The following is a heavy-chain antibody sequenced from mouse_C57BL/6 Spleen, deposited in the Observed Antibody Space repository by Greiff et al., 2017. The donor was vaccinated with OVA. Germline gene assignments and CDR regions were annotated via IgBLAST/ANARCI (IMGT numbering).Heavy chain of an antibody. J-gene: IGHJ4*01. CDR3: ARVGITTVVAD. V-gene: IGHV3-6*01. D-gene: IGHD1-1*01. CDR1: GYSITSGYY. Sequence: EVQLQESGPGLVKPSQSLSLTCSVTGYSITSGYYWNWIRQFPGNKLEWMGYISYDGSNNYNPSLKNRISITRDTSKNQFFLKLNSVTTEDTATYYCARVGITTVVADWGQGTSVTVSS. CDR2: ISYDGSN.